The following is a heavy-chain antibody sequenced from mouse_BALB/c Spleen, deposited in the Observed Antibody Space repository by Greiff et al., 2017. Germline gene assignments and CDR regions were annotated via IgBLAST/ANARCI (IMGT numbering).Heavy chain of an antibody. CDR3: ARRGGNYEAMDY. V-gene: IGHV5-12-1*01. CDR1: GFAFSSYD. CDR2: ISSGGGST. Sequence: EVKLVESGGGLVKPGGSLKLSCAASGFAFSSYDMSWVRQTPEKRLEWVAYISSGGGSTYYPDTVKGRSTISRDNAKNTLYLQMSSLKSEDTAMYYCARRGGNYEAMDYWGQGTSVTVSS. D-gene: IGHD2-1*01. J-gene: IGHJ4*01.